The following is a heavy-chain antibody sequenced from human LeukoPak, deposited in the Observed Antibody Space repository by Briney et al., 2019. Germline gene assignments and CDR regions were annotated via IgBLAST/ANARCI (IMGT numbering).Heavy chain of an antibody. V-gene: IGHV4-39*01. J-gene: IGHJ4*02. CDR1: GGSISSSSYY. Sequence: SETLSLTCTVSGGSISSSSYYWGWIRQPPGKGLEWIGSIYYSGSTYYNPSLKSRVTISVDTSKNQFSLKLSSVTAADTAVYYCARQEKVAGPREDYWGQGTLVTVSS. CDR2: IYYSGST. D-gene: IGHD6-19*01. CDR3: ARQEKVAGPREDY.